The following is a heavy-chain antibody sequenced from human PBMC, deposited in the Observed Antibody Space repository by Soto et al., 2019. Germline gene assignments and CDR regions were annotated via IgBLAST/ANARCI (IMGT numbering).Heavy chain of an antibody. CDR1: ADILSTYA. J-gene: IGHJ6*02. Sequence: GASVKVSCKTSADILSTYAIAWVRQAPGQGLEWMGWISAYNGNRHFAEGLRGRITMTTNTTTSTADMELRSLSSDDTAVYYCARGGQECSNSGCGYIYDGMDVWGQGTTVTVSS. CDR3: ARGGQECSNSGCGYIYDGMDV. D-gene: IGHD1-26*01. V-gene: IGHV1-18*01. CDR2: ISAYNGNR.